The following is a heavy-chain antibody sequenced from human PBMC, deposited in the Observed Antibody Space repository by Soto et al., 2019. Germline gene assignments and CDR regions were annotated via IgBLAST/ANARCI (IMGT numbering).Heavy chain of an antibody. J-gene: IGHJ3*02. CDR2: IIPIFGTA. CDR1: GCTVSSYA. Sequence: GASVKVSCKASGCTVSSYAISWVRQAPGQGLEWMGGIIPIFGTANYAQKFQGRVTITADESTSTAYMELSSLRSEDTAVYYCAREMATITAFDIWGQGTMVTVSS. CDR3: AREMATITAFDI. V-gene: IGHV1-69*13. D-gene: IGHD5-12*01.